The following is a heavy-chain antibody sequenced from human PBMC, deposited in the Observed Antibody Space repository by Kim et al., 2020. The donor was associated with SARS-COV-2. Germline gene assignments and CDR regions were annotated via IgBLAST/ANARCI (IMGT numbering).Heavy chain of an antibody. V-gene: IGHV7-4-1*02. CDR3: ARGDYDFWSGYYIPNWFDP. D-gene: IGHD3-3*01. J-gene: IGHJ5*02. CDR1: GYTFTSYA. CDR2: INTNTGNP. Sequence: ASVKVSCKASGYTFTSYAMNWVRQAPGQGLEWMGWINTNTGNPTYAQGFTGRFVFSLDTSVSTAYLQISSLKAEDTAVYYCARGDYDFWSGYYIPNWFDPWGQGPLVTVSS.